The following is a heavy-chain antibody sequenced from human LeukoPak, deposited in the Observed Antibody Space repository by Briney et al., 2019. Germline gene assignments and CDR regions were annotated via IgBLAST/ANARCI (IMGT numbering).Heavy chain of an antibody. CDR1: GFTFDDYG. J-gene: IGHJ6*03. D-gene: IGHD2-15*01. Sequence: GGSLRLSCAASGFTFDDYGMSWVRQAPGKGLVWVSRINSDGSSTSYADSVKGRFTISRDNAKNTLYLQMNSLRAEDTAVYYCARGQYWDYYYMDVWGKGTTVTISS. CDR3: ARGQYWDYYYMDV. CDR2: INSDGSST. V-gene: IGHV3-74*01.